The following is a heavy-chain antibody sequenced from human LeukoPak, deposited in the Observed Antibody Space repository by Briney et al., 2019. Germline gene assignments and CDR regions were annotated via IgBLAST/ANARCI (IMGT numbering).Heavy chain of an antibody. Sequence: GGSLRLSCVASGFTFSSYSMNWVRQAPGKGLEWVSYISSSSTTIYHADSVKGRFTISRDNAKNSLYLQMNSLKAEDTAVYYCAREGNDYGDPYFDYWGQGTLVTVSS. CDR1: GFTFSSYS. D-gene: IGHD4-17*01. J-gene: IGHJ4*02. V-gene: IGHV3-48*04. CDR3: AREGNDYGDPYFDY. CDR2: ISSSSTTI.